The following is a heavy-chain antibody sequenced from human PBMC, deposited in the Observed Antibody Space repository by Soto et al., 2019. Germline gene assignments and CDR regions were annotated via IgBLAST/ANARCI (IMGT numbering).Heavy chain of an antibody. Sequence: PGGSLRLSWAASGFTFSSYGMHWVRQAPGKGLEWVAAICDGGSSTYYADSVKGRFTISRDNSKNTLYLQMNSLRTEDTAIYYCARDDEGGSYCDLGYWGQGTLVTVSS. J-gene: IGHJ4*02. V-gene: IGHV3-30*19. CDR3: ARDDEGGSYCDLGY. D-gene: IGHD3-10*01. CDR2: ICDGGSST. CDR1: GFTFSSYG.